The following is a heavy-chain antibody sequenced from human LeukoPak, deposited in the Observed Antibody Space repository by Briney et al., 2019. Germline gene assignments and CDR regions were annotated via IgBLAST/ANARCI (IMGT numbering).Heavy chain of an antibody. V-gene: IGHV4-39*07. CDR2: INYSGST. D-gene: IGHD6-13*01. J-gene: IGHJ5*02. CDR1: GGSISSSSDY. Sequence: SETLSLTCTVSGGSISSSSDYWGWIRQSPGKGLEWIGSINYSGSTFYNPSLKSRVTISVDTSKNQFSLKLSSVTAADTAVYYCARGYSSSWYFNWFDPWGQGTLVTVSS. CDR3: ARGYSSSWYFNWFDP.